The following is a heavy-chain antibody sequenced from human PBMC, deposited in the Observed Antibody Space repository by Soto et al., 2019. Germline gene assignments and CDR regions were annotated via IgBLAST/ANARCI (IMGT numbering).Heavy chain of an antibody. CDR2: IKQDGSER. CDR1: EFTFSSYW. V-gene: IGHV3-7*03. J-gene: IGHJ5*02. D-gene: IGHD6-13*01. Sequence: GGSLRLSCAASEFTFSSYWMTWVRQAPGKGLEWVANIKQDGSERYYVDSVKGRFTISRDNARNSVYLQMNSLRAEDTAVYYCARGGAPGTGWFDPWGQGTLVTVSS. CDR3: ARGGAPGTGWFDP.